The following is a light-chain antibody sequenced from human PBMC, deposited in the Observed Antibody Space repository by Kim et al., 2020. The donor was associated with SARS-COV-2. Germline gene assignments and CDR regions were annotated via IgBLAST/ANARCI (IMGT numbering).Light chain of an antibody. CDR3: HQRSNWPLT. V-gene: IGKV3-11*01. CDR1: QSVGSY. Sequence: WSPGERATPSCRASQSVGSYLAWYQQTPGQAPRLLIYDASNRATGIPARFSGSGSGTDFILTISSLEPEDFAVYYCHQRSNWPLTFGGGTKVDIK. J-gene: IGKJ4*01. CDR2: DAS.